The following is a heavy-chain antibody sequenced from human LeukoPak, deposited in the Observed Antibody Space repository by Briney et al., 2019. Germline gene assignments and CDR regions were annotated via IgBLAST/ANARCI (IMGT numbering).Heavy chain of an antibody. Sequence: GASVRVSCKASGYTFTSYDINWVRQATGQGLEWMGWMNPNSGNTGYAQKFQGRVTMTRNTSISTAYMELSSLRSEDTAVYYCARLDSSGWYSLYYYYYYGMDVWGQGTTVTVSS. V-gene: IGHV1-8*01. CDR2: MNPNSGNT. CDR1: GYTFTSYD. CDR3: ARLDSSGWYSLYYYYYYGMDV. D-gene: IGHD6-19*01. J-gene: IGHJ6*02.